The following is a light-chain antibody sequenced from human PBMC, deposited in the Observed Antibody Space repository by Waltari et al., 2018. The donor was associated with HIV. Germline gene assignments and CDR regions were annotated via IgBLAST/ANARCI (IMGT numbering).Light chain of an antibody. CDR3: QQYNNWPYT. CDR2: DAS. J-gene: IGKJ2*01. CDR1: QSIATN. V-gene: IGKV3-15*01. Sequence: EIVMTQSPATLWLSPGETATLTCRTRQSIATNVAWYQQKRGQAPKLLIYDASTGAAGVPPRFSGSGSGTEFNLTIDSLQSDDFAIYYCQQYNNWPYTFARGSKVEVK.